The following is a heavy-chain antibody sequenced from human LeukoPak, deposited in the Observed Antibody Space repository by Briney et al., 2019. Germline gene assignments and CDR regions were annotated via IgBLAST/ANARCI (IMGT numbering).Heavy chain of an antibody. CDR3: AKESNGRRFDFDY. J-gene: IGHJ4*02. CDR1: GFISRDYP. Sequence: GGSLRLSCAASGFISRDYPMSWVRQNPRKGLQWVSSISAGGGGIYYADSVKGRFTVSRDDSKNTLYLQMNSLRVEDTALYYCAKESNGRRFDFDYWGQGTLATVSS. CDR2: ISAGGGGI. D-gene: IGHD1-26*01. V-gene: IGHV3-23*01.